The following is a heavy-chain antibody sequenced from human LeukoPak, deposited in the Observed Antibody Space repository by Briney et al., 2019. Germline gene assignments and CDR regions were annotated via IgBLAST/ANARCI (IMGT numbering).Heavy chain of an antibody. Sequence: SVKVSCKASGGTFSSYAISWVRQAPGQGLEWMGGIIPIFGTANYAQKFQGRVTITTDESTSTAYMELSSLKSEDTAVYYCARSGGYSYGYDYWGQGTLVTVSS. J-gene: IGHJ4*02. CDR2: IIPIFGTA. CDR1: GGTFSSYA. V-gene: IGHV1-69*05. D-gene: IGHD5-18*01. CDR3: ARSGGYSYGYDY.